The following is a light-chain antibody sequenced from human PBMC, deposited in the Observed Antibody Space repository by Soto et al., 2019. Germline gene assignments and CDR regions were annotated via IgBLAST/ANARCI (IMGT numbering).Light chain of an antibody. CDR1: RSVSSSY. J-gene: IGKJ1*01. CDR2: GTS. Sequence: EIVLTQSPDTLSLSPGERATLSFRASRSVSSSYLAWYQQKPGQAPRLLIYGTSSRATGIPDRFSGSGSGTDFTLTISRLEPEDFAVYYCQQYGSSPRTFGQGTKVDIK. V-gene: IGKV3-20*01. CDR3: QQYGSSPRT.